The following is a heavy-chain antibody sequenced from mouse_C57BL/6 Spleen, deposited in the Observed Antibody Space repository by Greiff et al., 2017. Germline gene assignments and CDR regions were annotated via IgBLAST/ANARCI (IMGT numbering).Heavy chain of an antibody. CDR1: GYTFTSYW. V-gene: IGHV1-69*01. J-gene: IGHJ2*01. CDR3: ARKSRYFDY. Sequence: QVQLKQPGAELVMPGASVKLSCKASGYTFTSYWMHWVKQRPGQGLEWIGEIDPSDSYTNYNQKFKGKSTLTVDKSSSTAYMQLSSLTSEDSAVYYCARKSRYFDYWGQGTTLTVSS. CDR2: IDPSDSYT.